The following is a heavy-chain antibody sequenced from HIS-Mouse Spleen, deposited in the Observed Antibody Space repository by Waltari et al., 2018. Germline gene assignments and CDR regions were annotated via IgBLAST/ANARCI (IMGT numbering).Heavy chain of an antibody. D-gene: IGHD6-13*01. CDR3: AREIPYSSSWYDWYFDL. CDR2: IYYSGST. V-gene: IGHV4-39*07. CDR1: GGSISSSSYY. J-gene: IGHJ2*01. Sequence: QLQLQESGPGLVKPSETLSLTCTAPGGSISSSSYYLGWIRQPPGKGLEWIGSIYYSGSTYYNPSLKSRVTISVDTSKNQFSLKLSSVTAADTAVYYCAREIPYSSSWYDWYFDLWGRGTLVTVSS.